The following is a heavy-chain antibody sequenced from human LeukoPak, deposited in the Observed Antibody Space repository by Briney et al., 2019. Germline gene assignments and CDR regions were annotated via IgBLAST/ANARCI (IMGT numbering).Heavy chain of an antibody. CDR1: GYTFTVYG. Sequence: ASVKVSCKASGYTFTVYGFIWVRQAPGQGLEWMGWISADRGGTNYAQKFQGRVTMTTDTSTSTAYMYLRSLSSDDTAVYYCARMAYYDSSGLPDYWGQGTLVTVSS. J-gene: IGHJ4*02. CDR2: ISADRGGT. V-gene: IGHV1-18*01. CDR3: ARMAYYDSSGLPDY. D-gene: IGHD3-22*01.